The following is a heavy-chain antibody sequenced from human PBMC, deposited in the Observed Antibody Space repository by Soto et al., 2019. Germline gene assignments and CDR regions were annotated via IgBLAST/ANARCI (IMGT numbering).Heavy chain of an antibody. V-gene: IGHV1-24*01. CDR1: GYTLTELS. D-gene: IGHD1-26*01. Sequence: ASVMVSCKVSGYTLTELSMHWGRQDPGKGLEWMGGFDPEDGETIYAEKFQGRVTMTVDTSTDTAYMELSSLRSEDTAVYYCAADGGRSMWELSRWGQGTLVTVSS. J-gene: IGHJ4*01. CDR3: AADGGRSMWELSR. CDR2: FDPEDGET.